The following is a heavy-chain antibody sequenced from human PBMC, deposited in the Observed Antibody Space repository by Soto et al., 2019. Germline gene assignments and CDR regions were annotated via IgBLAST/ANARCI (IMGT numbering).Heavy chain of an antibody. CDR3: ARKDYYGSGSYHFDY. J-gene: IGHJ4*02. V-gene: IGHV1-3*01. D-gene: IGHD3-10*01. Sequence: ASVKVSCKASGYTFSTFPMHWVRQAPGQNLEWMGWINAANGDTGYSQNFQGRVTITRDTSASTAYMELSGLRSEDTAVYYCARKDYYGSGSYHFDYWGQGXLVTVYS. CDR1: GYTFSTFP. CDR2: INAANGDT.